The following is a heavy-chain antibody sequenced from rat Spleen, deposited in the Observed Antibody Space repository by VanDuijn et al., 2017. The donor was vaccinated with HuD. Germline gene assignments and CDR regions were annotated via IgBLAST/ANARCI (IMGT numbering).Heavy chain of an antibody. J-gene: IGHJ2*01. D-gene: IGHD1-9*01. Sequence: QVQLKESGPGLVQPSQTLSLTCTVSGFSLSNYGVIWVRQPPGKGLEWMGLIWGNGNTNYNSALKSRLSISRDTSKSQVFLKMNSLQTEDTATYYCARARTYYGYNSYYFDYWGQGVMVTVSS. CDR1: GFSLSNYG. CDR2: IWGNGNT. V-gene: IGHV2-13*01. CDR3: ARARTYYGYNSYYFDY.